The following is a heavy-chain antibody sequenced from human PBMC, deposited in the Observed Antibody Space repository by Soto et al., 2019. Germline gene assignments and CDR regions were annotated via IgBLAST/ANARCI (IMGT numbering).Heavy chain of an antibody. CDR2: IDSGGRT. J-gene: IGHJ4*02. Sequence: GGSLRLSCAVSGFTLSTHASIWVRQGPGKGLEWVSGIDSGGRTYHADSVKGRFTISRDNSKNALYLQMNSLRAEDTAVYYCAKEGYVSGFFWGQGTLVTVSS. CDR1: GFTLSTHA. CDR3: AKEGYVSGFF. V-gene: IGHV3-23*01. D-gene: IGHD3-10*01.